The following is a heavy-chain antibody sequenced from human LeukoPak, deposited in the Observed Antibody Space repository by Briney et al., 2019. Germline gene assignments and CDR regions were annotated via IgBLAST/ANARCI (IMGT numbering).Heavy chain of an antibody. CDR2: ISGDGGST. Sequence: LTGRSLRLSCAAAGLTVDDYAMHWVRQGPGKGLEWVSAISGDGGSTYYADSVKGRFTISRDNSKNSLYLQMNSLRTEDTALYYCAKGSSWFDYWGQGTLVTVSS. CDR1: GLTVDDYA. J-gene: IGHJ4*02. CDR3: AKGSSWFDY. V-gene: IGHV3-43*02. D-gene: IGHD6-13*01.